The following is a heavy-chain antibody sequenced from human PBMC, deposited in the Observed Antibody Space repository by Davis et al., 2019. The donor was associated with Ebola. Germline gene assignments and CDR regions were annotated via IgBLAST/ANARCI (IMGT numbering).Heavy chain of an antibody. D-gene: IGHD6-19*01. J-gene: IGHJ4*02. Sequence: GESLKISCAASGFTFSSYWMHWVRQAPGKGLLWVSRINSDGSSANYADSVKGRFTISRDNAKNTLYLQMRSLRAEDTAVYYCARDRGYSSGWPIDYWGQGTLVTVSS. CDR2: INSDGSSA. V-gene: IGHV3-74*01. CDR3: ARDRGYSSGWPIDY. CDR1: GFTFSSYW.